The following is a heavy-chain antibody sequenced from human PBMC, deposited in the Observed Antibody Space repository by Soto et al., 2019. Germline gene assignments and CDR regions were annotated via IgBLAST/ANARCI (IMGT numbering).Heavy chain of an antibody. J-gene: IGHJ4*02. D-gene: IGHD2-15*01. CDR1: GDSMSSYY. CDR3: ARRGQSGHCSGGSCYFDY. V-gene: IGHV4-4*08. Sequence: QVQLQESGPGLVKPSETLSLTCTVSGDSMSSYYWSWIRQSPGKGLEWIGYIYSSGSISYSPSLRSRVTIFVDTSKNQFSLKLSSVTAADAAVYYWARRGQSGHCSGGSCYFDYWGQGTLVTVSS. CDR2: IYSSGSI.